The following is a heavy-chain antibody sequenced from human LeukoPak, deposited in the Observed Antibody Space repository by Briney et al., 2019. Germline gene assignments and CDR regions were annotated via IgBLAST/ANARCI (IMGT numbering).Heavy chain of an antibody. V-gene: IGHV1-69*02. D-gene: IGHD3-22*01. J-gene: IGHJ4*02. Sequence: ASVKVPCKASGGTFSSYTISWVRQAPGQGLEWMGRIIPILGIANYAQKFQGRVTITADKSTSTAYMELSSLRSEDTAVYYCASGVGYYDSSGYYYSPIECWGQGTLVTVSS. CDR1: GGTFSSYT. CDR2: IIPILGIA. CDR3: ASGVGYYDSSGYYYSPIEC.